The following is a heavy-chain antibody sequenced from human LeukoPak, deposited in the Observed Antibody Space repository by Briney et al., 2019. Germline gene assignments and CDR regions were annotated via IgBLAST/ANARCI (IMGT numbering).Heavy chain of an antibody. J-gene: IGHJ4*02. CDR3: ARAGGSIKPFDY. CDR1: GFTVSSNY. CDR2: IYSGGTT. Sequence: GGSLRLSCAASGFTVSSNYMNWVRQAPGKGLEWVSVIYSGGTTYYADSVKGRFTISRDNSENTLYLQMNTLRAEDTAVYYCARAGGSIKPFDYWGQGTLVTVSS. D-gene: IGHD2-2*01. V-gene: IGHV3-53*01.